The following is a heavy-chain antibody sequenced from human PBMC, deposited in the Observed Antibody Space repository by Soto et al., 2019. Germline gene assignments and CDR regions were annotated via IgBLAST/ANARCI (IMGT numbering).Heavy chain of an antibody. CDR1: GYTFTNSD. Sequence: QVQLVQSGAEVKKPGASVKVSCKASGYTFTNSDINWVRQAPGQGLEWMGWMNPDSGHAAYAQKFQGRVTLTTSTSTSTVYMEMRRLGSEDTAVYYCARRPHCSGGIWYYGLDHWGQGTLVTVSS. V-gene: IGHV1-8*01. J-gene: IGHJ5*02. D-gene: IGHD6-13*01. CDR3: ARRPHCSGGIWYYGLDH. CDR2: MNPDSGHA.